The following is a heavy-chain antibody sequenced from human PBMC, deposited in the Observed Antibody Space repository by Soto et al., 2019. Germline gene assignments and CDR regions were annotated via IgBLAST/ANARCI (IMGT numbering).Heavy chain of an antibody. J-gene: IGHJ6*02. D-gene: IGHD5-12*01. CDR1: GFTLISYW. V-gene: IGHV3-74*01. Sequence: PWGSLRLSCAASGFTLISYWMHFFRQSPVKGLVWVSRINSDGSSTNYADSVKGRFTISRDNAKNTLYLQMNSLRAEDTAVYYCARDIGIVATNQLDVWGQGTTVTVSS. CDR2: INSDGSST. CDR3: ARDIGIVATNQLDV.